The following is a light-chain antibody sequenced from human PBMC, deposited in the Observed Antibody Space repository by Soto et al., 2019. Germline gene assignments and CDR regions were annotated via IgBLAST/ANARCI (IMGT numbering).Light chain of an antibody. V-gene: IGLV2-14*03. Sequence: QSVLTQPASVSGSPGQSITISCTGTSSDVGGYNYVSWYQHHPGKAPKLIIYDVSNRPSGVSNRFSGSKSGNTASLTISGLQPEAEADYYCSSYTTSNTRQIVLGTGTKLTVL. CDR1: SSDVGGYNY. J-gene: IGLJ1*01. CDR2: DVS. CDR3: SSYTTSNTRQIV.